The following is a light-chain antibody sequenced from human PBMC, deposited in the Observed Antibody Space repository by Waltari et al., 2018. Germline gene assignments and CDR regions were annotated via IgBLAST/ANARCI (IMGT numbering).Light chain of an antibody. Sequence: DIQMTQSPSTLSASVGDRVTITCRASQTINTWLAWYQQKPGKAPNLLIYRTSTLESGVPSRFIGSGSGTEFTLTISSLQPDDFATYYCQQAWTFGQGTKVEIK. V-gene: IGKV1-5*03. CDR3: QQAWT. CDR2: RTS. CDR1: QTINTW. J-gene: IGKJ1*01.